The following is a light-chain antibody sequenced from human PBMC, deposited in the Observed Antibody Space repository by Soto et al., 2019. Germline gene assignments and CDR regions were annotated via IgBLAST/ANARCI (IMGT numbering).Light chain of an antibody. CDR3: LQDKNYPLT. CDR2: AAS. V-gene: IGKV1-6*01. Sequence: AIQMTQSPSSLSASVGDRVTITCRASQGIRNDLDWYQQKPGKAPKLLIYAASTLQRGVPSRFSGSGSGTDFTRTISSLQPEDFATYYCLQDKNYPLTFGGGTEVEV. J-gene: IGKJ4*01. CDR1: QGIRND.